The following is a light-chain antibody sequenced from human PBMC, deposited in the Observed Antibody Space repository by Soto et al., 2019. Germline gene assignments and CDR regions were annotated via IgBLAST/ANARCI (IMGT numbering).Light chain of an antibody. Sequence: DIQMTQSPSSLSASVGDRVTITCQASQDISNYLNWYQQKPGKAPKLLIYDASNLETGVPSRFSGSGSWTEFTFTVSSLQPEDIATYYCQQYDNLPLTFGGGTKVEIK. CDR1: QDISNY. J-gene: IGKJ4*01. V-gene: IGKV1-33*01. CDR3: QQYDNLPLT. CDR2: DAS.